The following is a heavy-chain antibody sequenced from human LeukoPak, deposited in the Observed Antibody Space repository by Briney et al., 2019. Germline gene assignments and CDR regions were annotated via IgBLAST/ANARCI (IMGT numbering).Heavy chain of an antibody. V-gene: IGHV3-30-3*01. CDR3: ASGYCTNDVCYTGGFDY. CDR2: ISYNGSSK. D-gene: IGHD2-8*01. CDR1: GFTFSNYA. J-gene: IGHJ4*02. Sequence: PERSLRLSYAASGFTFSNYAMHWVRQAPGKGLEWVAVISYNGSSKYYADSVKGRFTISRDNSKNTVYLQMNSLRAEDSAVYYCASGYCTNDVCYTGGFDYWGQGTLVTVSS.